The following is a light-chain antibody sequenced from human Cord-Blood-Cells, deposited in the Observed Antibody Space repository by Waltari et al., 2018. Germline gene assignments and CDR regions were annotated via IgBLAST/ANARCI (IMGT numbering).Light chain of an antibody. V-gene: IGLV2-23*01. CDR2: EGS. J-gene: IGLJ2*01. CDR1: SSDVGSYNL. Sequence: QSALTQPASVSGSPGQSITISCTGTSSDVGSYNLVSWYQQHPGKAPKRMIYEGSNRPSGVSTRFSGSKSGNTASLTIAGRQAEDEADYYCCSYAGSSTVVFGGGTKLTVL. CDR3: CSYAGSSTVV.